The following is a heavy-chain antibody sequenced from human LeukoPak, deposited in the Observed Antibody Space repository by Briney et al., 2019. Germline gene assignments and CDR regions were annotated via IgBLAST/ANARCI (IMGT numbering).Heavy chain of an antibody. Sequence: GGSLRLSCAASGFTFSSYGMHWVRQAPGKGLEWVAFIRYDGSDKNYADSVKGRFTISRDNSKNTLYLQMNSLRAEDTAVYYCAKDRVHYSGYDYFDPWGQGTLVTVSS. J-gene: IGHJ5*02. V-gene: IGHV3-30*02. CDR2: IRYDGSDK. CDR1: GFTFSSYG. CDR3: AKDRVHYSGYDYFDP. D-gene: IGHD5-12*01.